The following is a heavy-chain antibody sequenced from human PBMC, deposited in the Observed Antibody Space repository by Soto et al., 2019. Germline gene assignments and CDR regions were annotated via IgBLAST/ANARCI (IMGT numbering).Heavy chain of an antibody. Sequence: PSETLSLTCSVSGGSITSGGYSWTWIRHQPGKALQWIGYVFDSGKTYYNPSLKGRLTISVDTAKNLFSLELSSVTAADTAVYFCARGSGYYRNFDSWGQGTLVTVS. V-gene: IGHV4-31*02. CDR1: GGSITSGGYS. CDR2: VFDSGKT. D-gene: IGHD3-3*01. CDR3: ARGSGYYRNFDS. J-gene: IGHJ4*02.